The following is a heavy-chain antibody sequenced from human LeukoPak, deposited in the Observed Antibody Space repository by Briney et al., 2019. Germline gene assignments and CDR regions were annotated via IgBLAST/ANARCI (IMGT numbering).Heavy chain of an antibody. D-gene: IGHD1-26*01. Sequence: PSETLSLTCTVSGGSIISYYWSWIRQPPGKGLEWIGYIYYSGSTNYNPSLKSRVTISVDTSKNQFSLKLSSVTAADTAVYYCARAPELQDGYYYMDVWGKGTTVTVSS. CDR1: GGSIISYY. V-gene: IGHV4-59*01. CDR2: IYYSGST. CDR3: ARAPELQDGYYYMDV. J-gene: IGHJ6*03.